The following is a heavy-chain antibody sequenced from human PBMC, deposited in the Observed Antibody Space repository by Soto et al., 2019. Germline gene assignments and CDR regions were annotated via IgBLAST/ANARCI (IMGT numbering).Heavy chain of an antibody. CDR1: GFTFSSYA. D-gene: IGHD1-26*01. V-gene: IGHV3-33*08. J-gene: IGHJ3*02. Sequence: GGSLRLSCAASGFTFSSYAMSWVRQAPGKGLEWVAVIWYDGSNKYYADSVKGRFTISRDNSKNTLYLQMNSLRAEDTAVYYCARDSPSGWELLHEDAFDIWGQGTMVTVSS. CDR3: ARDSPSGWELLHEDAFDI. CDR2: IWYDGSNK.